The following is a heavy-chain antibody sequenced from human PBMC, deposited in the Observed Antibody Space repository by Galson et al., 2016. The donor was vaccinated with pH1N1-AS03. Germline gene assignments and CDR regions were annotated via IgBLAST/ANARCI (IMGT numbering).Heavy chain of an antibody. Sequence: SLRLSCAVSGFTVSSNYMTWVRQAPGKGLEWVSIIYRSGSTYYSDSVKGRFTISRDNSENTLYLQMNSPRADDTAVYYCARGDYYDSSGLQHWGQGTLVTVSS. CDR1: GFTVSSNY. V-gene: IGHV3-66*01. CDR3: ARGDYYDSSGLQH. J-gene: IGHJ1*01. CDR2: IYRSGST. D-gene: IGHD3-22*01.